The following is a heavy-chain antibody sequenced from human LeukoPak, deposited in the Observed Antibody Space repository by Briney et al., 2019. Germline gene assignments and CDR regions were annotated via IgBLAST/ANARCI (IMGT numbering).Heavy chain of an antibody. CDR3: ARLSTSPDRYYLDY. CDR1: GDSISSYY. V-gene: IGHV4-4*09. D-gene: IGHD6-6*01. CDR2: IYTSGGT. Sequence: SDTLSLTCTVSGDSISSYYWSWMRQPPGKGLEWIGYIYTSGGTNYIPSLKGRVTISIDTSKNQFSLKLSSVTAADSAVYYCARLSTSPDRYYLDYWGQGTLVTVSS. J-gene: IGHJ4*02.